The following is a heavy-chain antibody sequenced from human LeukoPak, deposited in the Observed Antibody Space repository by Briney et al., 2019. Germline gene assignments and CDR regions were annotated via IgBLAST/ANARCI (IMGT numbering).Heavy chain of an antibody. Sequence: GGSLRLSCVGSGFTFNKDDINGVRQAPGKGLEWVSGVTANGANTFYADSVKGRFTVARDNSMNTLYLQMNSLRVEDTAVYYCAKVPWGSLNMIVVWGQGTLVTVSS. J-gene: IGHJ4*02. D-gene: IGHD3-22*01. CDR2: VTANGANT. V-gene: IGHV3-23*01. CDR1: GFTFNKDD. CDR3: AKVPWGSLNMIVV.